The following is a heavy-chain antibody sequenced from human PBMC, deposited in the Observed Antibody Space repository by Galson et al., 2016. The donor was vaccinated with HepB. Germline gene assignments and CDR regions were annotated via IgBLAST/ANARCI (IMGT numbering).Heavy chain of an antibody. D-gene: IGHD3-10*01. CDR1: GFTFSSYA. Sequence: SLRLSCAASGFTFSSYAMNWVRQAPGKGLEWVAGTSYNGNNKYYIDSVKGRFTISRDDSKNTVYLQMNGLRGDDTAVYYCARNWAPTPRWTLGRGEDHYYIMDVWGQGTTVTVSS. CDR3: ARNWAPTPRWTLGRGEDHYYIMDV. J-gene: IGHJ6*02. V-gene: IGHV3-30*04. CDR2: TSYNGNNK.